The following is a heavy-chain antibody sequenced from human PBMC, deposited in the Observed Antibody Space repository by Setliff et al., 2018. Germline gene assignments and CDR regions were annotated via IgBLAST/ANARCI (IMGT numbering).Heavy chain of an antibody. Sequence: SETLSLTCTVSGDSISSGDYFWSWIRQPPGKGREWIAYIYHSGSAYYNPSLKSRVTMSVDTSKNQFSLHLTSVTAADTAVYYCARRGYSKVIDYCGQGTLVTVSS. CDR3: ARRGYSKVIDY. V-gene: IGHV4-30-4*08. CDR2: IYHSGSA. J-gene: IGHJ4*02. D-gene: IGHD5-12*01. CDR1: GDSISSGDYF.